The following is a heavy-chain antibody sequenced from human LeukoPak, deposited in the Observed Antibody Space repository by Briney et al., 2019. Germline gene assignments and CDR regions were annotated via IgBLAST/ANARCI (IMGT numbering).Heavy chain of an antibody. D-gene: IGHD6-13*01. CDR2: IYYSGST. V-gene: IGHV4-59*12. CDR1: GGSISSYY. Sequence: SETLSLTCTVSGGSISSYYWSWIRQPPGKGLEWIGYIYYSGSTNYNPSLKSRVTMSVDTSTNQFSLRLSSVTAADTAVYYCARAHSSSWYYFDYWGQGTLVTVSS. CDR3: ARAHSSSWYYFDY. J-gene: IGHJ4*02.